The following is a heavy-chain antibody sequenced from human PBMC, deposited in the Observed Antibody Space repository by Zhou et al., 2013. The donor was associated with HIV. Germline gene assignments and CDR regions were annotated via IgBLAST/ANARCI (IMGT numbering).Heavy chain of an antibody. CDR1: GYIFNQYG. Sequence: QVELMQSGTEVKKPGASVKVSCKPSGYIFNQYGLHWLRQAPGQRPEWMGWVDPYNGDTKYSQKFLGRVTMKKDTYTGTAYMELKSLTSDDTAIYFCVRDAGPVDFDYWGQGTLVIVSS. CDR2: VDPYNGDT. CDR3: VRDAGPVDFDY. J-gene: IGHJ4*02. V-gene: IGHV1-18*01.